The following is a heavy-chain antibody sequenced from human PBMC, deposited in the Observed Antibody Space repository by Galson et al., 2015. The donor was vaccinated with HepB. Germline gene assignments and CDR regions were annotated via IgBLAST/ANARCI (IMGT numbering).Heavy chain of an antibody. Sequence: QSGAEVKKPGESLRISCKASGYSFTTYWISWVRQMPGKGLEWMGRIDPRDSYTNYSPSFQGHVTISADKSITTAYLQWSSLKASDTAMYYCARLLAGSGSRVRAFDIWGQGTMVTVSS. CDR2: IDPRDSYT. CDR3: ARLLAGSGSRVRAFDI. CDR1: GYSFTTYW. J-gene: IGHJ3*02. V-gene: IGHV5-10-1*01. D-gene: IGHD1-26*01.